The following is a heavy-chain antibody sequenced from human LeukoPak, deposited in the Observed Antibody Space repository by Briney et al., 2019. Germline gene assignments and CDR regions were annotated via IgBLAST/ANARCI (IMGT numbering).Heavy chain of an antibody. D-gene: IGHD3-3*01. CDR3: AREGSDYDFWSGYRTPYYYYGMDV. J-gene: IGHJ6*02. CDR1: GFTFSSYG. V-gene: IGHV3-33*01. CDR2: IWYDGSNK. Sequence: GGSLRLSCAVSGFTFSSYGMHWVRQAPGKGLEWVAVIWYDGSNKYYADSVKGRFTISRDNSKNTLYLQMNSLRAEDTAVYYCAREGSDYDFWSGYRTPYYYYGMDVWGQGTTVTVSS.